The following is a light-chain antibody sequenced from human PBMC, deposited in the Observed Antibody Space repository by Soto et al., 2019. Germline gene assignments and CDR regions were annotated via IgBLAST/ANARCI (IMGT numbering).Light chain of an antibody. Sequence: QSVLTQPPSASGSPGQSVTISCTGTSSDVGGYNYVSWYQQHPGKAPKLMIYEVSKRPSGVPDRFSGSKSGNTASLTVSGRQAEDEADYYCSSYAGSNDWVFGGGTTLTVL. CDR1: SSDVGGYNY. V-gene: IGLV2-8*01. CDR2: EVS. CDR3: SSYAGSNDWV. J-gene: IGLJ3*02.